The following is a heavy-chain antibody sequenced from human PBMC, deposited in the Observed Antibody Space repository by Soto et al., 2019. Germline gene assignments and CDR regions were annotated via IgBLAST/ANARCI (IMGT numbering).Heavy chain of an antibody. V-gene: IGHV1-69*13. CDR3: AREQFAEGSYGPNWFDP. Sequence: ASVKVSCKASGGTFSSYAISWVRQAPGQGLEWMGGIIPIFGTANYAQKFQGRVTITADESTSTAYMELSSLRSEDTAGYYGAREQFAEGSYGPNWFDPWGQGSLVTVSS. CDR1: GGTFSSYA. CDR2: IIPIFGTA. D-gene: IGHD5-18*01. J-gene: IGHJ5*02.